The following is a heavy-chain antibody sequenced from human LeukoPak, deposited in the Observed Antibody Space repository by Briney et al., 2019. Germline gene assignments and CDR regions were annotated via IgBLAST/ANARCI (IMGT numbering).Heavy chain of an antibody. CDR2: VSGTGYVI. J-gene: IGHJ4*02. CDR3: ARDPVIGATSKRVHGGLDY. CDR1: GFPFSDYF. Sequence: PGGSLRLSCAASGFPFSDYFMNWVRHTPERGLEGLAYVSGTGYVIDYADSVKGRFIISRDNAKNSLCLEVHSLRAEDTAVYYCARDPVIGATSKRVHGGLDYWGQGTLVTVSS. D-gene: IGHD2-21*01. V-gene: IGHV3-11*01.